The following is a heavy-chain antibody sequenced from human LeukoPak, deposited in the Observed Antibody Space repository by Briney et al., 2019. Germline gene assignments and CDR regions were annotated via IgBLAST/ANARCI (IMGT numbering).Heavy chain of an antibody. Sequence: SVKVSCKASGGTFSSYAISWVRQAPGQGLEWMGGLIPIFGTANYAQKFQGRVTITTDESTSTAYMELSSLRSEDTAVYYCARDEYSSSAVYYYYMDVWGKGTTVTVSS. D-gene: IGHD6-6*01. CDR1: GGTFSSYA. CDR2: LIPIFGTA. V-gene: IGHV1-69*05. J-gene: IGHJ6*03. CDR3: ARDEYSSSAVYYYYMDV.